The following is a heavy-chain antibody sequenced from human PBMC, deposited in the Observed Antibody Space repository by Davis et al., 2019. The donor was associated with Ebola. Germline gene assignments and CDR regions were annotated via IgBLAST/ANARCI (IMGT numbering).Heavy chain of an antibody. CDR1: GYTFTSYG. D-gene: IGHD3-10*01. CDR3: ARAAGGYYGSGSYHPGDY. V-gene: IGHV1-18*01. J-gene: IGHJ4*02. Sequence: ASVKVSCKASGYTFTSYGIIWVRQAPGQGLEWMGWISAHNGNTNYAQQLQDRVTMTTDTSTSTAYMDLRSLRSDDTAVYYSARAAGGYYGSGSYHPGDYWGQGTLVTVSS. CDR2: ISAHNGNT.